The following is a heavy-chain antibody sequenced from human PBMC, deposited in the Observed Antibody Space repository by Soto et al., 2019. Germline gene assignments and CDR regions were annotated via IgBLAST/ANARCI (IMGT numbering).Heavy chain of an antibody. J-gene: IGHJ3*02. CDR3: ARGSGPNDAFDI. D-gene: IGHD2-15*01. CDR1: GFTFSSYG. Sequence: GGSLRLSCAASGFTFSSYGMHWVRQAPGKGLEWVAVISYDGSNKYYADSVKGRFTISRDNSKNTLYLQMNSLRAADTAVYYCARGSGPNDAFDIWGQGTMVNVSS. V-gene: IGHV3-30*03. CDR2: ISYDGSNK.